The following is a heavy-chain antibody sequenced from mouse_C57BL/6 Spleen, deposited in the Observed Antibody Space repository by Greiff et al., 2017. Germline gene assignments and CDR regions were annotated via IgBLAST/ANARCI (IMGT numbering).Heavy chain of an antibody. CDR1: GYSITSGYY. Sequence: EVKLMESGPGLVKPSQSLSLTCSVTGYSITSGYYWNWIRQFPGNKLEWMGYISYDGSNNYNPALKNRISITRDTSKNQFFLKLNSVTTEDTATYYCARERGYWYFDVWGTGTTVTVSS. V-gene: IGHV3-6*01. CDR3: ARERGYWYFDV. J-gene: IGHJ1*03. CDR2: ISYDGSN.